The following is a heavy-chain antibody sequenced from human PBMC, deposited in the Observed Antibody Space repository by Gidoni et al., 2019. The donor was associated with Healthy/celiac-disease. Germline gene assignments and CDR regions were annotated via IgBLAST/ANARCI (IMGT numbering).Heavy chain of an antibody. CDR2: ISSSSSTI. V-gene: IGHV3-48*01. Sequence: EVQLVESGGGWVPPGGSLRLSCAASGFPFSSYSMNWVRQAPGKELEWVSYISSSSSTIYYADSVKGRFTISRDNAKNSLYLQMNSLRAEDTAVYYCARARDPNWGFNWFDPWGQGTLVTVSS. CDR3: ARARDPNWGFNWFDP. D-gene: IGHD7-27*01. J-gene: IGHJ5*02. CDR1: GFPFSSYS.